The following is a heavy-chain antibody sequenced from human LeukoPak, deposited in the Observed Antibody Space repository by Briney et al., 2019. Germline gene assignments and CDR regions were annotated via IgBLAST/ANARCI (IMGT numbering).Heavy chain of an antibody. J-gene: IGHJ5*01. Sequence: GGSLRLSCAAYAFTFSTYAMRSVRQAPGKGLEWVSAISASGGTTYYADSVKGRFTISRDNSKNTLYRQMNSLRAEDTAVYNCAKQPREYCSSTSCPNWFDSWGQGTLVTVSS. CDR1: AFTFSTYA. CDR2: ISASGGTT. CDR3: AKQPREYCSSTSCPNWFDS. V-gene: IGHV3-23*01. D-gene: IGHD2-2*01.